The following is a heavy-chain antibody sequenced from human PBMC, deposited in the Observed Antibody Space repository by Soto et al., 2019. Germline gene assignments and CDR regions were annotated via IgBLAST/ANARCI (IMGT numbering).Heavy chain of an antibody. D-gene: IGHD3-3*01. J-gene: IGHJ6*02. CDR3: VRSITIFGVVIFLYGMDV. CDR2: ISSNGGST. Sequence: PGGSLRLSCSASGFTFSSYAMHWVRQAPGKGLEYVSAISSNGGSTYYADSVKGRFTISRDNSKNTLYLQMSSLRAEDTAVYYCVRSITIFGVVIFLYGMDVWGQGTTVTVSS. CDR1: GFTFSSYA. V-gene: IGHV3-64D*06.